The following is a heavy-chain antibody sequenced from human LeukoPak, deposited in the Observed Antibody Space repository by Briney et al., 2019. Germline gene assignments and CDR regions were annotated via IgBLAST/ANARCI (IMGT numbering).Heavy chain of an antibody. CDR1: GGSMGDNF. J-gene: IGHJ4*02. D-gene: IGHD3-10*01. CDR3: ARCSYYGAGNSPYDL. CDR2: IYPAGFT. Sequence: SETLSLTCTLSGGSMGDNFWNWIRQPAGKGLEWVGRIYPAGFTSYNPSLKSRLTMSIDTSKNQFSLRLRSVSAADTAVYYCARCSYYGAGNSPYDLWGQGTLVTVSS. V-gene: IGHV4-4*07.